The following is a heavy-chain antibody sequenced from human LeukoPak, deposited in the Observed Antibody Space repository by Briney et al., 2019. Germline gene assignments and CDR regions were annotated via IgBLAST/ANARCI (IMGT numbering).Heavy chain of an antibody. D-gene: IGHD3-10*01. J-gene: IGHJ5*01. CDR2: IYFGGSV. CDR3: ARGGIISRIVQGGFDS. CDR1: GGSISTNNYH. V-gene: IGHV4-39*01. Sequence: SSETLSLTCTASGGSISTNNYHWGWIRQAPGKGLEWIGSIYFGGSVNYNPSLKSRVTISMDTSKNQFYLNLSFVTAADTALYYCARGGIISRIVQGGFDSWGQGTLVAVSS.